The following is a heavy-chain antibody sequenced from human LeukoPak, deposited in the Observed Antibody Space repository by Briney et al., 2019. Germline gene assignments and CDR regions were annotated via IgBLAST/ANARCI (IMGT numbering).Heavy chain of an antibody. V-gene: IGHV3-53*05. CDR1: GFTVSSNY. Sequence: GGSLRLSCAASGFTVSSNYMSWVRQAPGKGLEWVSVIYSGGSTYYADSVKGRFTISRDNSKNTLYLQMNSLRAEDTAVYYCARLPVRHYVWGSYTWGQGTLVTVSS. CDR2: IYSGGST. CDR3: ARLPVRHYVWGSYT. D-gene: IGHD3-16*01. J-gene: IGHJ5*02.